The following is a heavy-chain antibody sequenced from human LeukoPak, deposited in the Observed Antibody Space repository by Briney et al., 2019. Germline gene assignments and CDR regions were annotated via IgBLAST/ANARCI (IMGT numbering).Heavy chain of an antibody. J-gene: IGHJ3*02. CDR1: GYTFTSYY. V-gene: IGHV1-46*01. Sequence: ASVKVSCKASGYTFTSYYMHWVRQAPGQGLEWMGIISPSGGSTSYAQKFQGRVTMTRDTSTSTVYMELSSLRSEDTAVYYCARALHRRGFAEDAFDIWGQGTMVTVSS. CDR3: ARALHRRGFAEDAFDI. CDR2: ISPSGGST. D-gene: IGHD3-10*01.